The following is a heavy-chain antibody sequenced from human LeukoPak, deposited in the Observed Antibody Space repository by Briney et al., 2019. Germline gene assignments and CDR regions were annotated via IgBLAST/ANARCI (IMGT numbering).Heavy chain of an antibody. CDR3: ARTPRMKLYDILTGYYDYFDY. CDR1: GFTFSTYA. V-gene: IGHV3-30*04. Sequence: TGGSLRLSCAASGFTFSTYAMHWVRQAPGKGLQWVALISYDGSIKHYADSVKGRFTISRDNAKNSLYLQMNSLRAEDTAVYYCARTPRMKLYDILTGYYDYFDYWGQGTLVIVSS. J-gene: IGHJ4*02. CDR2: ISYDGSIK. D-gene: IGHD3-9*01.